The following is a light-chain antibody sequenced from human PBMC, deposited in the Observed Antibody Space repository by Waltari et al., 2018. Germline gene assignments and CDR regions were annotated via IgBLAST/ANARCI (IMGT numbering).Light chain of an antibody. CDR2: DAS. Sequence: DIQMTQSPSSLPASVGDRVTITCQASQDIGNYLNWYQQKPGRAPKHLIYDASNLETGVPSRCSGSGSGTDYTFTITSLQPEDFAIYFCQQYDTLSLSFGGGTKLEIK. CDR1: QDIGNY. J-gene: IGKJ4*01. V-gene: IGKV1-33*01. CDR3: QQYDTLSLS.